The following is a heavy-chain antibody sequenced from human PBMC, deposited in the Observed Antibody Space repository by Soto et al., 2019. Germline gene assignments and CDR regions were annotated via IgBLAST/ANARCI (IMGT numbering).Heavy chain of an antibody. J-gene: IGHJ5*02. Sequence: GGSLRLSCAASGFTFSYFAMGWVHQAPGKGLEWVAYISSRSSLILYADSVRGRFVISRDNALNSLYLQMNSPRDEDTAIYYCARERGEYDSGWYIDRWGQGTPVTVSS. D-gene: IGHD6-19*01. V-gene: IGHV3-21*06. CDR2: ISSRSSLI. CDR1: GFTFSYFA. CDR3: ARERGEYDSGWYIDR.